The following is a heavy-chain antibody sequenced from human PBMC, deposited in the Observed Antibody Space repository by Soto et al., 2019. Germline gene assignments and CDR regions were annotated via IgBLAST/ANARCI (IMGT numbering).Heavy chain of an antibody. J-gene: IGHJ4*02. CDR3: ARDIRGYSRAFDY. CDR1: DDSVSSDNYY. V-gene: IGHV4-61*01. CDR2: IYSSGST. D-gene: IGHD5-18*01. Sequence: QVQLQESGPGLVKTSATLSLTCTVSDDSVSSDNYYWTWIRQTPGTGLEGIGYIYSSGSTNYNPSLKSRVTLSLDTSSSQFSLKFTSVTAADTAVYYCARDIRGYSRAFDYCGQGTLVTVSS.